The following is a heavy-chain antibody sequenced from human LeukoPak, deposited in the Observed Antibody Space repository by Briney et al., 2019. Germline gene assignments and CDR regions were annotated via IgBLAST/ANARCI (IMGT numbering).Heavy chain of an antibody. V-gene: IGHV4-61*02. Sequence: SETLSLTRTVSGGSISNGSYYWSWIRQPAGKGLEWIGRIYISGSASYNPSLKSRVTFSVDTSKNQLSLKLTSVTAADTAVYYCARVYDFWSGYFYYYYMDVWGKGTTVTVSS. CDR2: IYISGSA. J-gene: IGHJ6*03. CDR3: ARVYDFWSGYFYYYYMDV. D-gene: IGHD3-3*01. CDR1: GGSISNGSYY.